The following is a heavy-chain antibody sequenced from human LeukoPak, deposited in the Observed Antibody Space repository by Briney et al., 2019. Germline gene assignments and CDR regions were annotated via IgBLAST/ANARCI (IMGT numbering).Heavy chain of an antibody. J-gene: IGHJ4*02. V-gene: IGHV3-49*03. Sequence: PGRSLRLSCTAAGFTFGDYAMSWFRQPPGKGLEWVGFIRSKAYGGTTEYAASVKGRFTISRDDSKSIAYLQMNSLKTEDTAVYYCTREFQGNGFDYWGQGTLVTLSS. CDR1: GFTFGDYA. D-gene: IGHD2-8*01. CDR2: IRSKAYGGTT. CDR3: TREFQGNGFDY.